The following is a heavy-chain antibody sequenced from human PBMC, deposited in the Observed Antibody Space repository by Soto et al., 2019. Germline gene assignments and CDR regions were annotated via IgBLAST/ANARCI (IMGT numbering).Heavy chain of an antibody. CDR3: AHSRITMVRGVFDY. V-gene: IGHV2-5*01. CDR2: IYWNDDK. CDR1: GFSLSTSGVG. D-gene: IGHD3-10*01. J-gene: IGHJ4*02. Sequence: QITLKESGPTLVKPTQTLTLTCTFSGFSLSTSGVGVGWIRQPPGKALEWLALIYWNDDKRYSPSLKSRLTITKDNSKNQVVLTMTNMDPVDTATYYCAHSRITMVRGVFDYWGQGTLVTVSS.